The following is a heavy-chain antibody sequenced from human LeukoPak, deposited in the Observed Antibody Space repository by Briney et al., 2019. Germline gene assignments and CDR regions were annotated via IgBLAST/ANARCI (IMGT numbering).Heavy chain of an antibody. CDR1: GYTFTSYG. CDR2: TSAYNGNT. V-gene: IGHV1-18*01. J-gene: IGHJ3*02. D-gene: IGHD2-15*01. Sequence: ASVKVSCKASGYTFTSYGISWVRQAPGQGLEWMGWTSAYNGNTNYAQKLQGRVTMTTDTSTSTAYMELRSLRSDDTAVYYCARAEYCSGGSCYSPLNAFDIWGQGTMVTVSS. CDR3: ARAEYCSGGSCYSPLNAFDI.